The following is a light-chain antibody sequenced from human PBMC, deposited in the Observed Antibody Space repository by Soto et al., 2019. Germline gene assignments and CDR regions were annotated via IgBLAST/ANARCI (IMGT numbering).Light chain of an antibody. CDR1: QVISTS. CDR2: AAS. CDR3: QQLFDSPIT. J-gene: IGKJ5*01. Sequence: DIQLTQSPSFLSPSIGEIVTITCRASQVISTSLAWYQVKPGKAPKLLIYAASTLESGVPSRFSATVSGTEFSLTITSLQAEDFATYYCQQLFDSPITFGHGTRLEI. V-gene: IGKV1-9*01.